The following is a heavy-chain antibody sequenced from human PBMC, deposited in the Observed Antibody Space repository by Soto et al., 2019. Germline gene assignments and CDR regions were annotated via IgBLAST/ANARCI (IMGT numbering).Heavy chain of an antibody. V-gene: IGHV1-24*01. CDR3: TRDLLPLSDYPHPFDY. CDR2: FDPEDGET. CDR1: GCTLTELS. Sequence: ASVKVACKISGCTLTELSMHCGRDTTGKGVELRGGFDPEDGETIYAQKLQGRVTMTEDTSTDTAYMELSSLRSEDTAVYYCTRDLLPLSDYPHPFDYWGQGTLVTVSS. J-gene: IGHJ4*02. D-gene: IGHD4-17*01.